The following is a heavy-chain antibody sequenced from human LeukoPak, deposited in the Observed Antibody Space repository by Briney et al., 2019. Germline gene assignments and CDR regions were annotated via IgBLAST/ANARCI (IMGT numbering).Heavy chain of an antibody. Sequence: SETLSLICAVSGGSISSGGYSWSWIRQPPGKGLEWIGYIYHSGSTYYNPSLKSRVTISVDRSKNQFSLKLSSVTAADTAVYYCARHAHYDFWSGYYPAFDYWGQGTLVTVSS. CDR3: ARHAHYDFWSGYYPAFDY. D-gene: IGHD3-3*01. J-gene: IGHJ4*02. CDR1: GGSISSGGYS. CDR2: IYHSGST. V-gene: IGHV4-30-2*01.